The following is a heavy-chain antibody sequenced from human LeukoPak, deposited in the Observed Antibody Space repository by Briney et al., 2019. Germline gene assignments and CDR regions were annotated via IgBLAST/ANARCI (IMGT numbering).Heavy chain of an antibody. CDR1: GGSISNYY. CDR3: ARDPFRSSFDY. J-gene: IGHJ4*02. CDR2: IHSSGNS. D-gene: IGHD3-16*01. Sequence: SETLSLTCTVSGGSISNYYWTWIRQPAGKGLEWIGRIHSSGNSYYNPSLKSRVTMSIDTSQNQFPLKLTAVTAADTAVYYCARDPFRSSFDYWGQGTRVTVSS. V-gene: IGHV4-4*07.